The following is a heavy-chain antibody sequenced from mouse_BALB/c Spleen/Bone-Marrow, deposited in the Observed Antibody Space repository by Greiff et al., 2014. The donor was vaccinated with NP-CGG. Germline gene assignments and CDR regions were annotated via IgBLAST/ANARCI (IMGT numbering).Heavy chain of an antibody. CDR3: ARDWYYYGSSWSWFAH. V-gene: IGHV1-18*01. CDR2: INPKNGGT. CDR1: GYTFTEYA. D-gene: IGHD1-1*02. J-gene: IGHJ3*01. Sequence: EVQGVESGPELVKPGASVKISCKTSGYTFTEYAIHWVKQSHGKSLEWIGGINPKNGGTTYKQKFKGKATLTVDKSSSTAYMELRSLTSEDSAVYYCARDWYYYGSSWSWFAHWGQGTLVTVSA.